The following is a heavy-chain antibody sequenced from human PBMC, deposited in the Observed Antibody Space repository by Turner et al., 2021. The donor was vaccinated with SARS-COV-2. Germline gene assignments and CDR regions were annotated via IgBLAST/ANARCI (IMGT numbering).Heavy chain of an antibody. CDR2: ISYTGRT. V-gene: IGHV4-39*01. CDR3: ARQGGVDY. CDR1: GGSISTTNHY. Sequence: QLQLQESGPGLVQPSETLSLTCAVSGGSISTTNHYWGWIRQPPGKGLEWIGSISYTGRTFYTPSLKSRVTLSMDTSKNHFSLKVTSVTAADTAVYYCARQGGVDYWGQGTLVTVSS. J-gene: IGHJ4*02.